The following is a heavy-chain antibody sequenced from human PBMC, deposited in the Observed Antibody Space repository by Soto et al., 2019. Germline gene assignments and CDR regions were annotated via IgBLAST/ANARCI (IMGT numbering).Heavy chain of an antibody. V-gene: IGHV3-7*03. J-gene: IGHJ4*02. CDR3: GGGSGLLADY. CDR1: GFTLSTYW. D-gene: IGHD3-22*01. CDR2: IKQDRSEI. Sequence: QLVESGGGLVQPGGSLRLSCAASGFTLSTYWLTWVRQAPGKGLEWVANIKQDRSEIYYVDSVKGRFTISRDDAKNSLYLQMNSLRVEDTAVYYCGGGSGLLADYWGRGTLVTVSS.